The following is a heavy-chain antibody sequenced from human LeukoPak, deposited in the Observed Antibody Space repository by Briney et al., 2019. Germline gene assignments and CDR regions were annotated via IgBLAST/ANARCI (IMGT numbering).Heavy chain of an antibody. Sequence: PGGSLRLSCGASGFPFSNYDMHWSRKAPGKGLDWVSAIDTVGNTYYSGSVKGRFTISRENAQNSLFLQMNSLRDGDTALYYCIRIRTREHQYGMDVWGQGTTVTVSS. CDR1: GFPFSNYD. V-gene: IGHV3-13*01. D-gene: IGHD1-26*01. CDR3: IRIRTREHQYGMDV. J-gene: IGHJ6*02. CDR2: IDTVGNT.